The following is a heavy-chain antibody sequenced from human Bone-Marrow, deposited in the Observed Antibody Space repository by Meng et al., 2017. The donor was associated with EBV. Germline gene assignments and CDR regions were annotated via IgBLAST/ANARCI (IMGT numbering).Heavy chain of an antibody. D-gene: IGHD3-10*01. CDR3: ARAPPLWFGELLSLYY. Sequence: QVQLVHSGAEVKKPGASVKVSCKASGYTFTSYAMHWVRQAPGQRLEWMGWINAGNGNTKYSQKFQGRVTITRDTSASTAYMELSSLRSEDTAVYYCARAPPLWFGELLSLYYWGQGTLVTVSS. CDR1: GYTFTSYA. J-gene: IGHJ4*02. V-gene: IGHV1-3*01. CDR2: INAGNGNT.